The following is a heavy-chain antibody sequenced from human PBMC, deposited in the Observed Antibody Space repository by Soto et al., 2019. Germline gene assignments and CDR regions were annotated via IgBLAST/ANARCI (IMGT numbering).Heavy chain of an antibody. D-gene: IGHD3-10*01. CDR3: ATLGGSGSYYVDY. Sequence: GGSLRLSCAASGFTFDDYAMHWVRQAPGKGLEWVSGISWNSGSIGYADSVKGRFTISRDNAKNSLYLQMNSLRAEDTALYYWATLGGSGSYYVDYWGQGTLVTVSS. CDR2: ISWNSGSI. V-gene: IGHV3-9*01. J-gene: IGHJ4*02. CDR1: GFTFDDYA.